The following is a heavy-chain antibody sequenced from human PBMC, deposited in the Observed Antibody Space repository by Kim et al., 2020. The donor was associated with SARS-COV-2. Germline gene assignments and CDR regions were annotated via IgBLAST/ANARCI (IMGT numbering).Heavy chain of an antibody. J-gene: IGHJ4*02. V-gene: IGHV1-2*02. CDR3: ARSWDY. CDR2: NPNRGGT. Sequence: NPNRGGTNNAKRFQGRVTMTRDTSISTAYMELSRLRSDDTAVYYCARSWDYWGQGTLVTVSS.